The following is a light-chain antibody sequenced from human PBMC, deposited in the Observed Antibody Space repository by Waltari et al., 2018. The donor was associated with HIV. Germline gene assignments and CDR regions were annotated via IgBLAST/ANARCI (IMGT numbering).Light chain of an antibody. CDR2: GNI. Sequence: QSVLTPPPSASGTPGQRPILSCSRSTSNIGTNKVNWYQQLPGTTPRLLIHGNIQRPSGVPGRCAGSRSGTSSSVAISGLQSEDEADYYCSAWDASLGAWMFGGGTKLTVL. J-gene: IGLJ3*02. CDR3: SAWDASLGAWM. CDR1: TSNIGTNK. V-gene: IGLV1-44*01.